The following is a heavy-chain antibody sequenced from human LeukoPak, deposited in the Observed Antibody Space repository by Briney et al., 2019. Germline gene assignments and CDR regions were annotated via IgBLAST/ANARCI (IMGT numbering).Heavy chain of an antibody. D-gene: IGHD5-12*01. V-gene: IGHV3-9*01. Sequence: GGSLRLSCAVSGFTFDDYAMHWVRQVPGKGLEWVSGINWNSDSIGYADSVKGRFSTSRDNAKNSLYLQMNSLRAEDTAFYYCAINGGGDSGYGNFDYWGQGTLVTVSS. CDR3: AINGGGDSGYGNFDY. CDR2: INWNSDSI. J-gene: IGHJ4*02. CDR1: GFTFDDYA.